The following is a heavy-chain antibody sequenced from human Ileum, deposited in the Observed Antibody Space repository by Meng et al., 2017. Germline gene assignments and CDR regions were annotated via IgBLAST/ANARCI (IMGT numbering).Heavy chain of an antibody. D-gene: IGHD3-3*01. CDR3: ARENTIFGVVWGSWFDP. V-gene: IGHV4-30-4*01. CDR2: IYYSGST. CDR1: GCSISSGDYY. J-gene: IGHJ5*02. Sequence: QLQLQESGPGLVKPSQTLSPTCTVSGCSISSGDYYWCWIRQPPGKGLEWIGYIYYSGSTYYNPSLKSRVTISVDTSKNQFSLKLSSVTAADTAVYYCARENTIFGVVWGSWFDPWGQGTLVTVSS.